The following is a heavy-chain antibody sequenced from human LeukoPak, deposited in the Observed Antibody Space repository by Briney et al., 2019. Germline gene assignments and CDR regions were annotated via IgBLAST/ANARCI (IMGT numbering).Heavy chain of an antibody. CDR3: ARVRVWGGNYDWFDP. CDR1: GYTFTSYG. J-gene: IGHJ5*02. CDR2: ISAYNGNT. V-gene: IGHV1-18*01. Sequence: EASVKVSCKASGYTFTSYGISWVRQAPGQGLEWMGWISAYNGNTNYAQNLQGRVTMTTDTSTSTAYMELRSLRSDDTAVYYCARVRVWGGNYDWFDPWGQGTLVSVSS. D-gene: IGHD3-16*01.